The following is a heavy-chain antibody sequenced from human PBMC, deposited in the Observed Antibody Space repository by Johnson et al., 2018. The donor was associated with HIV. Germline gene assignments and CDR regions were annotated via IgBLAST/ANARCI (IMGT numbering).Heavy chain of an antibody. V-gene: IGHV3-7*01. J-gene: IGHJ3*02. D-gene: IGHD7-27*01. CDR1: GFTFSDYW. Sequence: VQLVESGGGVVQPGGSLRLSCAASGFTFSDYWMSWVRQAPGKGLEWVANIKQDESEKYYADSVKGRFTISRDNSKNTLYRQMNSLRAEDTAVYYCARETGDDAFDIWVQGTMVTVSS. CDR3: ARETGDDAFDI. CDR2: IKQDESEK.